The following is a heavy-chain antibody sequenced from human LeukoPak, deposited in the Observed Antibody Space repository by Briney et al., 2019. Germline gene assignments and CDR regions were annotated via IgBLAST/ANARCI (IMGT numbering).Heavy chain of an antibody. CDR2: IKQDGSER. Sequence: GGSLRLSCAASGFTFSSYWMSWVRQAPGKGLEWVANIKQDGSERYYVDSVKGRFTISRDNAKNSLYLQMNSLRAEDTAVYYCARGFDMAYYYGMDVWGQGTTVTVSS. J-gene: IGHJ6*02. V-gene: IGHV3-7*01. CDR3: ARGFDMAYYYGMDV. D-gene: IGHD2-15*01. CDR1: GFTFSSYW.